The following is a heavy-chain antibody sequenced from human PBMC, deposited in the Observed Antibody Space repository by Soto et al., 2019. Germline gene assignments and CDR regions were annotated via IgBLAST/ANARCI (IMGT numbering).Heavy chain of an antibody. Sequence: ASVKVSCKASGYTFTSYGISWVRQAPGQGLEWMGWISAYNGNTNYAQKLQGRVTMTTDTSTSTAYMELSSLRSEDTAVYYCARCMIAAADDESTYNWFDPWGQGTLVTVSS. CDR1: GYTFTSYG. CDR2: ISAYNGNT. CDR3: ARCMIAAADDESTYNWFDP. D-gene: IGHD6-13*01. J-gene: IGHJ5*02. V-gene: IGHV1-18*01.